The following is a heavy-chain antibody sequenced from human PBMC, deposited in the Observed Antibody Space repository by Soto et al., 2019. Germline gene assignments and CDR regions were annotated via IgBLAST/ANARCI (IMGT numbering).Heavy chain of an antibody. CDR1: GFTFSSYA. CDR2: LSGSGVST. D-gene: IGHD6-13*01. J-gene: IGHJ6*02. CDR3: AKDLEEQQLRPDNYYGMDV. Sequence: PGGSLRLSCAVSGFTFSSYARSWVRQAPGTWLEWVSTLSGSGVSTYYADSVKGRFTISTDNSQNTLSLQMNSLRAEDTAVYYCAKDLEEQQLRPDNYYGMDVWGHGTTVTVSS. V-gene: IGHV3-23*01.